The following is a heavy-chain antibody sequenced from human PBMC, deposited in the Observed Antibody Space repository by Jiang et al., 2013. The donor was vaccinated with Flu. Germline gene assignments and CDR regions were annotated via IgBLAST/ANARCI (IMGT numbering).Heavy chain of an antibody. J-gene: IGHJ6*02. CDR2: TYYRSKWYN. D-gene: IGHD3-3*01. V-gene: IGHV6-1*01. CDR1: GDSVSSNSAA. CDR3: ARPYPLLDDFWSGWSYGMDV. Sequence: QTLSLTCAISGDSVSSNSAAWNWIRQSPSRGLEWLGRTYYRSKWYNDYAVSVKSRKIINPDTSKNQFSLQLNSVTPEDTAVYYCARPYPLLDDFWSGWSYGMDVWGQGTTVTVSS.